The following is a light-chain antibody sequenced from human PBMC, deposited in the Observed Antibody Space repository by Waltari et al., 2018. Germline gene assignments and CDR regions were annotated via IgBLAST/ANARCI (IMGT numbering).Light chain of an antibody. Sequence: DIQMTQSPSSLSASVGDRVTITCRASRSMSSYLNWYQQKPGKAPKVLIYAASSLQSGVPARFSGSGSGTDFTLTINSLQPEDFATYYCQQSYSIPVTFGQGTRLEIK. CDR1: RSMSSY. V-gene: IGKV1-39*01. CDR2: AAS. J-gene: IGKJ5*01. CDR3: QQSYSIPVT.